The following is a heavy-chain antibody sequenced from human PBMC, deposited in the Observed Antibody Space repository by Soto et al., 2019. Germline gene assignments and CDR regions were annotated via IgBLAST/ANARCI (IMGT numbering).Heavy chain of an antibody. CDR1: GFTVSSNY. CDR2: IYSGGST. CDR3: AVLNSLDY. J-gene: IGHJ4*02. V-gene: IGHV3-53*01. Sequence: EVQLVESGGGLIQLGGSLRLSCAASGFTVSSNYMSWVRQAPGKGLEWVSVIYSGGSTSYADSVKGRFTITRDNSKNTLYLQMNSLRAEDTAVYYCAVLNSLDYWGQGTLVTVSS. D-gene: IGHD1-1*01.